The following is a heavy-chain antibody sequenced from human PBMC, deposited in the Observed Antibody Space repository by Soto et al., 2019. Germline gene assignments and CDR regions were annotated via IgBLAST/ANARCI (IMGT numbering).Heavy chain of an antibody. Sequence: QLQLQESGPGLVKPSETLSLTCTVSGGSISSNSYYWGWIRQPPGKGLEWIGSVYYSGSTYYNPSRKSRVTISVDTSKNQFSLKLSSVTAADTAVYYCARLGYSYGYYFDYWGQGTLVTVSS. CDR3: ARLGYSYGYYFDY. CDR1: GGSISSNSYY. D-gene: IGHD5-18*01. CDR2: VYYSGST. J-gene: IGHJ4*02. V-gene: IGHV4-39*01.